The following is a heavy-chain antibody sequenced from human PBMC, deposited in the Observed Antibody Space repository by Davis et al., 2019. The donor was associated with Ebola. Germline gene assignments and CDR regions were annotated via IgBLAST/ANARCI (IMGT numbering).Heavy chain of an antibody. V-gene: IGHV1-2*04. J-gene: IGHJ3*02. CDR3: ARSGQPYGDYVGAFDI. CDR2: INPNSGGT. Sequence: ASVKVSCKASGYTFTGYYMHWVRQAPGQGLEWMGWINPNSGGTNYAQKFQGWVTMTRDTSISTAYMELSRLRSDDTAVYYCARSGQPYGDYVGAFDIWGQGTMVTVSS. CDR1: GYTFTGYY. D-gene: IGHD4-17*01.